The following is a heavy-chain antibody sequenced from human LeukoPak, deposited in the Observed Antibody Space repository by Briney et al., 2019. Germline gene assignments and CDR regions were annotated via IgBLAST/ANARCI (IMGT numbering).Heavy chain of an antibody. D-gene: IGHD6-19*01. CDR1: GFIVTDAW. CDR3: TTDSGWDGLVGC. CDR2: IKSTASGGTI. J-gene: IGHJ4*02. Sequence: PGGSLRLSCAPSGFIVTDAWMSWVRQAPGKGLEWVGRIKSTASGGTIDYAAPVKGRFSISRDDSKNTLYLQMNSLKTEDTAVYYCTTDSGWDGLVGCWGQGTLVTVSS. V-gene: IGHV3-15*01.